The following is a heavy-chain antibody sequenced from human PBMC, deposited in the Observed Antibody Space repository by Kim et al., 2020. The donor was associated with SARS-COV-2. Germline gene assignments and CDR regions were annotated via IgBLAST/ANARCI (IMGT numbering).Heavy chain of an antibody. CDR2: T. J-gene: IGHJ5*02. Sequence: TSYAQKFQGRVTMTRDTSTSTVYMELSSLRSEDTAVYYCARARYRGVIYLWGQGTLVTVSS. D-gene: IGHD3-10*01. V-gene: IGHV1-46*01. CDR3: ARARYRGVIYL.